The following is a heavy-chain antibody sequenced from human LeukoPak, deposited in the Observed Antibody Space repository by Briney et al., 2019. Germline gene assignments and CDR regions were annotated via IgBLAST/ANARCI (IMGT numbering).Heavy chain of an antibody. Sequence: PGGSLRLSCAVSGFTFSGHWMFWVRQAPGKGLEWVSGDGSSTGYTDSVKGRFTVSRDNAKNSLYLQMNSLRAEDTAVYYCARDYGGSSPFDYGGQGTLVTVSS. CDR1: GFTFSGHW. CDR2: DGSST. CDR3: ARDYGGSSPFDY. D-gene: IGHD4-23*01. J-gene: IGHJ4*02. V-gene: IGHV3-74*01.